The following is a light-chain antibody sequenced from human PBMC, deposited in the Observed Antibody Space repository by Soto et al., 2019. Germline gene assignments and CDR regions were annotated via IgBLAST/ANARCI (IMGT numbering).Light chain of an antibody. CDR3: GTWDSSLSAVV. Sequence: QSVLTQPPSVSAAPGQKVTISCSGSSSNIGNNYVSWYQQLPGTAPKLLIYENHKRPSGIPDRFSGSRSGTSATLGITGLQTRDEADYYCGTWDSSLSAVVFGGGTKLTVL. CDR2: ENH. J-gene: IGLJ2*01. V-gene: IGLV1-51*02. CDR1: SSNIGNNY.